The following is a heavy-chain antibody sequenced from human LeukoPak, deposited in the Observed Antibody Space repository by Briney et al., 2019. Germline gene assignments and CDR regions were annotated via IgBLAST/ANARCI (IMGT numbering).Heavy chain of an antibody. CDR3: ARDRQSYYYGSGSQPLYYFDY. V-gene: IGHV3-9*01. D-gene: IGHD3-10*01. CDR1: GFTFDDYA. Sequence: GGSLRLSCAASGFTFDDYAMHWVRQAPGKGLEWVSGISWNSGSIGYADSVKGRFTISRDNSKNTLYLQMNSLRAEDTAVYYCARDRQSYYYGSGSQPLYYFDYWGQGTLVTVSS. CDR2: ISWNSGSI. J-gene: IGHJ4*02.